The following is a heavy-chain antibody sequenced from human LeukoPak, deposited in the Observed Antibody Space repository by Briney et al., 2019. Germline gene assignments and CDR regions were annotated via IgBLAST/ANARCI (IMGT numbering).Heavy chain of an antibody. J-gene: IGHJ6*02. Sequence: GGSLRLSCAASGFTFSSYSMNWVRQAPGKGLEWVSSISSSSSYIYYADSVKGRFTISRDNAKSSLYLQMNSLRAEDTAVYYCARDKDTAMTPRGYYGMDVWGQGTTVTVSS. D-gene: IGHD5-18*01. CDR2: ISSSSSYI. CDR3: ARDKDTAMTPRGYYGMDV. CDR1: GFTFSSYS. V-gene: IGHV3-21*01.